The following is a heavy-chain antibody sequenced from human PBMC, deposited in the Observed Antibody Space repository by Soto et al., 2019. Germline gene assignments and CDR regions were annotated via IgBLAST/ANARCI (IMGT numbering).Heavy chain of an antibody. Sequence: GGSLRLSCAASGFTFSNAWMNWVRQAPGKGLEWVGRIKSKTDGGTTDYAAPVKGRFTISRDDSKNTLYLQMNSLKTEDTAVYYCTTAVSAMDLRHYYYYGMDVWGQGTTVTVSS. J-gene: IGHJ6*02. D-gene: IGHD5-18*01. V-gene: IGHV3-15*07. CDR2: IKSKTDGGTT. CDR1: GFTFSNAW. CDR3: TTAVSAMDLRHYYYYGMDV.